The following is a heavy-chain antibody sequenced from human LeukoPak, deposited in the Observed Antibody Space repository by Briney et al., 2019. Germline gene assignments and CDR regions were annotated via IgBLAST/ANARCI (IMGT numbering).Heavy chain of an antibody. Sequence: GGSLRLSCAASGFTFSSYSMNWVRQAPGKGLEWVSSISSSSSYIYYADSVKGRFTISRDNAKNSLYLQMSSLRAEDTAVYYCARAPIAAAGGYWGQGTLVTVSS. D-gene: IGHD6-13*01. CDR3: ARAPIAAAGGY. J-gene: IGHJ4*02. CDR2: ISSSSSYI. CDR1: GFTFSSYS. V-gene: IGHV3-21*01.